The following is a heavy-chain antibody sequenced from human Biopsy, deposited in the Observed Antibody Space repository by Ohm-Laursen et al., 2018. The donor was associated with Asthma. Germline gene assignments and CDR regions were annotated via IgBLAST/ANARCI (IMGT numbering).Heavy chain of an antibody. CDR2: ISSSGSTT. CDR1: GFAVSRDH. CDR3: ARVFESSEWGPFYHFGLDV. V-gene: IGHV3-11*01. D-gene: IGHD6-25*01. J-gene: IGHJ6*02. Sequence: SLRLSCAASGFAVSRDHMFWVRQAPGKGLEWAPSISSSGSTTYPAESVKGRFTISRDNAQKSLFLQMGSLRAEDTAIYYCARVFESSEWGPFYHFGLDVWGQGTTVAVSS.